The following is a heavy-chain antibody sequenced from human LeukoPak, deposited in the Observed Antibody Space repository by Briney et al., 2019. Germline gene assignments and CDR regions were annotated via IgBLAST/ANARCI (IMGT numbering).Heavy chain of an antibody. Sequence: GGSLRLSCAASGFTFSSYAMSWVRQAPGKGLEWVSAISGSGGSTYYADSVKGRFTISIDNSKNTLYLQMNSLRAEDTAVYYCAKDQGYPLGFDYWGQGTLVTVSS. CDR1: GFTFSSYA. D-gene: IGHD5-12*01. J-gene: IGHJ4*02. V-gene: IGHV3-23*01. CDR3: AKDQGYPLGFDY. CDR2: ISGSGGST.